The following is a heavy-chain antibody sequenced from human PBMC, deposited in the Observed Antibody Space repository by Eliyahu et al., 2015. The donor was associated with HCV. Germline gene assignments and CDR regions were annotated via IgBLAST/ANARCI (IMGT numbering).Heavy chain of an antibody. CDR1: GGSFSGYY. CDR2: INHSGST. V-gene: IGHV4-34*01. CDR3: ARGSVDSSGYYYYYYYGMDV. J-gene: IGHJ6*02. D-gene: IGHD3-22*01. Sequence: QVQLQQWGAGLLKPSETLSLTCAVYGGSFSGYYWSWIRQPPGKGLAWIGEINHSGSTNYNPSLKSRVTISVDTSKNQFSLKLSSVTAADTAVYYCARGSVDSSGYYYYYYYGMDVWGQGTTVTVSS.